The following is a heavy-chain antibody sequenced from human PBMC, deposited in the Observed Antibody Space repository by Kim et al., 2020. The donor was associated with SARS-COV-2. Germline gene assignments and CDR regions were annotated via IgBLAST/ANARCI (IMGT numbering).Heavy chain of an antibody. Sequence: SETLSLTCAVYGGSFSGYYWSWIRQPPGKGLEWIGEINHSGSTNYNPSLKSRVTISVDTSKNQFSLKLSSVTAADTAVYYCARGKYSSSWYGRRDWFDPWGQGTLVTLS. CDR3: ARGKYSSSWYGRRDWFDP. D-gene: IGHD6-13*01. CDR1: GGSFSGYY. J-gene: IGHJ5*02. V-gene: IGHV4-34*01. CDR2: INHSGST.